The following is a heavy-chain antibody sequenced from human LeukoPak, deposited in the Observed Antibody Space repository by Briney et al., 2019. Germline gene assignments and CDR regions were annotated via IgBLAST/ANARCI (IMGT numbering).Heavy chain of an antibody. CDR1: GYTFTSYG. V-gene: IGHV1-18*01. Sequence: ASVKVSCTASGYTFTSYGISWVRQAPGQGLEWMGWISAYNGNTNYAQNLQGRLTMTTDTSTSTAYMELSSLRSEDTAVYYCARDPNYYGSGSYRVLVNWFDPWGQGTLVTVSS. CDR2: ISAYNGNT. D-gene: IGHD3-10*01. J-gene: IGHJ5*02. CDR3: ARDPNYYGSGSYRVLVNWFDP.